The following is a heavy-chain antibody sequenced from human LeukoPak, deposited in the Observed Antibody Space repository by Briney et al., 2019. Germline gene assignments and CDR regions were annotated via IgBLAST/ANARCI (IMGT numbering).Heavy chain of an antibody. CDR2: ISHDGTKK. J-gene: IGHJ6*02. CDR1: GFTFSSYG. V-gene: IGHV3-30*03. D-gene: IGHD2-15*01. Sequence: GGSLRLSCATSGFTFSSYGIPWVRQAPGKGLELVTVISHDGTKKHYGDSVKDRFTISRDNSKNTLFLLTNSLRMEHTAAYYCATSLSDCSGGRCYPWGFLYYGMDVWGPGTTVTVSS. CDR3: ATSLSDCSGGRCYPWGFLYYGMDV.